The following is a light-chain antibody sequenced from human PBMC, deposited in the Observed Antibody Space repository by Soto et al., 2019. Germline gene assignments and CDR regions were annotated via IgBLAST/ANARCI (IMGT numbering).Light chain of an antibody. CDR3: SSYTSSTAVI. Sequence: QSALTQPASVSGSPGQSITMSCTGTNSDVGGYDYVSWYQQHPGKAPKLMIYDVRNRPSGVSDRFSGSKSGNTASLTISGPQTEDEAYYYCSSYTSSTAVIFGGGTKLTVL. V-gene: IGLV2-14*01. J-gene: IGLJ2*01. CDR2: DVR. CDR1: NSDVGGYDY.